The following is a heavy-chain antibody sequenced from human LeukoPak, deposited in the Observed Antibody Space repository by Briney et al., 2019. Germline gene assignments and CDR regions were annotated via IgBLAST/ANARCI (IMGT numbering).Heavy chain of an antibody. CDR1: GYTFTSYW. Sequence: ASVKVSCKASGYTFTSYWIGWVRQMPGKGLEWMGIIYPGDSDTRYSPSFQGQVTISADKSISTAYLQWSSLKASDTAMYYCARIAAATYGMDVWGQGTTVTVSS. CDR2: IYPGDSDT. J-gene: IGHJ6*02. D-gene: IGHD6-13*01. CDR3: ARIAAATYGMDV. V-gene: IGHV5-51*01.